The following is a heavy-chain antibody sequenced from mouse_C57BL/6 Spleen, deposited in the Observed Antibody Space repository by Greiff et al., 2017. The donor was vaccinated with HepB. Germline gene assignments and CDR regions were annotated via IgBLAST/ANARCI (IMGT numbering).Heavy chain of an antibody. J-gene: IGHJ3*01. CDR1: GYTFTSYW. Sequence: QVQLQQPGAELVRPGSSVKLSCKASGYTFTSYWMDWVKQRPGQGLEWIGNIYPSDSETHYNQKFKDKATLTVDKSSSTAYMQLSSLTSEDSAVYYCARQGSYGNSFAYWGQGTLVTVSA. CDR3: ARQGSYGNSFAY. V-gene: IGHV1-61*01. D-gene: IGHD2-1*01. CDR2: IYPSDSET.